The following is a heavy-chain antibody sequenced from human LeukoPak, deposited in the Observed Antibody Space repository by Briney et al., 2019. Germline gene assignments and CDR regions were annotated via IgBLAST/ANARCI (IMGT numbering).Heavy chain of an antibody. J-gene: IGHJ5*02. CDR1: GGSFSGYY. CDR2: IYTSGST. V-gene: IGHV4-59*10. Sequence: PSETLSLTCAVYGGSFSGYYWSWIRQPAGKGLEWIGRIYTSGSTNYNPSLKSRVTISVDTSKNQFSLKVSSVPTADTAVYYCARGQAIFAVVNWFDPWGQGTLVTVSS. D-gene: IGHD3-3*01. CDR3: ARGQAIFAVVNWFDP.